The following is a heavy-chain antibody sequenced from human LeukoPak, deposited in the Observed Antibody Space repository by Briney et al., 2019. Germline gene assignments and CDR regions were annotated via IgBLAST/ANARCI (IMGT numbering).Heavy chain of an antibody. D-gene: IGHD3-22*01. Sequence: PSETLSLTCTVSGGSISSYYWSWIRQPAGKGLEWIGRIYTSGSTNYNPSLKSRVTMSVDTSKNQFSLNLTSVTAADTAVYYCARLASFGYYSTYYFDYWGQGILVTVSS. V-gene: IGHV4-4*07. CDR1: GGSISSYY. CDR2: IYTSGST. J-gene: IGHJ4*02. CDR3: ARLASFGYYSTYYFDY.